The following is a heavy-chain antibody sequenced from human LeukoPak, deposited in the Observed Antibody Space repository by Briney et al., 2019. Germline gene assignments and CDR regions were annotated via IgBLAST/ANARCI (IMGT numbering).Heavy chain of an antibody. D-gene: IGHD6-19*01. J-gene: IGHJ4*02. CDR3: AREYSSGWSEDYFDY. Sequence: PGGSLRLSCAASGFTFSSYAMHWVRQAPGKGLEWVAVISYDGSNKYYADSVKGRFTISRDNSKNTLYLQMNSLRAEDTAVYYCAREYSSGWSEDYFDYWGQGTLVTVSS. CDR2: ISYDGSNK. V-gene: IGHV3-30*04. CDR1: GFTFSSYA.